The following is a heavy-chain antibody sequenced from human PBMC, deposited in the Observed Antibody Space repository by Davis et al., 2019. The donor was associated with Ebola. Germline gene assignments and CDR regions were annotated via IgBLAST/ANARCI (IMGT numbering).Heavy chain of an antibody. V-gene: IGHV4-59*08. J-gene: IGHJ5*02. Sequence: SETLSLTCTVSGGSISSYYWSWIRQLPGKGLEWIGYIYYSGSTNYNPSLKSRVTISVDTSKNQFSLKLSSLTAADTAVYYCARQFYWFDPWGQGTLVTVSS. CDR3: ARQFYWFDP. CDR2: IYYSGST. CDR1: GGSISSYY.